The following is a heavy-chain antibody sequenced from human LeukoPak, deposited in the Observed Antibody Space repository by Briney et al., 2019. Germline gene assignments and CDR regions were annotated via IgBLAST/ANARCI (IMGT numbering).Heavy chain of an antibody. Sequence: GGSLRLFCAASGFTFSDYWMSWVRQAPGKGLEWVANIKTDGSEKHYVDSVKGRFTISRDNAKNSLYLQMSSLRVEDTAVFYCAKYSYGSGTSFDPWGQGTLVTVSS. V-gene: IGHV3-7*01. CDR3: AKYSYGSGTSFDP. CDR1: GFTFSDYW. D-gene: IGHD3-10*01. J-gene: IGHJ5*02. CDR2: IKTDGSEK.